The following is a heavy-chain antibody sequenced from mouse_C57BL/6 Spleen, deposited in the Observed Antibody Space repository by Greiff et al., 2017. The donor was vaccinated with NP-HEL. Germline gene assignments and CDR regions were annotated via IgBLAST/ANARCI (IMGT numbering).Heavy chain of an antibody. Sequence: QVQLKQPGSELVRPGSSVKLSCKASGYTFTSYWMVWVKQRPGQGLEWIGNIYPSDSETHYNQKFKDKATLTVDKSSSTAYTQLSSLTSEDSAVYYCARSRDGGYFDVWATGTTVSVSS. CDR3: ARSRDGGYFDV. V-gene: IGHV1-61*01. CDR1: GYTFTSYW. J-gene: IGHJ1*03. D-gene: IGHD3-3*01. CDR2: IYPSDSET.